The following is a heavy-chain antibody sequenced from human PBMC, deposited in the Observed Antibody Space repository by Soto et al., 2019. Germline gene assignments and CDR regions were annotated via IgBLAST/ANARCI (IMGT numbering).Heavy chain of an antibody. V-gene: IGHV4-59*08. J-gene: IGHJ3*02. CDR1: GGSISSYY. Sequence: KPSETLSLTCTVSGGSISSYYWSWIRQPPGKGLEWIGYIYYSGSTNYNPSLKSRVTISVDTSKNQFSLKLSSVTAADTAVYYCASSGVLFYFDWYRQNAFVIWCQGTMVSV. CDR2: IYYSGST. D-gene: IGHD3-9*01. CDR3: ASSGVLFYFDWYRQNAFVI.